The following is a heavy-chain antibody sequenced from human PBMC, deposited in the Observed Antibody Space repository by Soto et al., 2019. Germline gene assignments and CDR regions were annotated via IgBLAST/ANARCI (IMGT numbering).Heavy chain of an antibody. J-gene: IGHJ6*02. CDR1: GFTFSSYA. CDR3: ARAGCDGGSCYTLVGLRYGMDV. V-gene: IGHV3-30-3*01. CDR2: ISYDGNNK. D-gene: IGHD2-15*01. Sequence: QVQLVESGGGVVQPGRSLRLSCAASGFTFSSYAMHWVRQAPGKGLEWVAVISYDGNNKYYADSVKGRFTISRDNSKXTMXXQXYSVRAEDTAVYSCARAGCDGGSCYTLVGLRYGMDVWGQGTTVTVSS.